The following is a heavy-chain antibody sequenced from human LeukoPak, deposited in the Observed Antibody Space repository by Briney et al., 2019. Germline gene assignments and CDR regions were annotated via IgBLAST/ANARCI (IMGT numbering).Heavy chain of an antibody. D-gene: IGHD1-26*01. V-gene: IGHV3-64D*09. CDR1: GFTFRSYT. CDR2: ISSNGGRT. Sequence: GGSLRLSCSASGFTFRSYTMHWVRQAPGKGLEYVSAISSNGGRTYYADSVKGRCIISRDNSKNTLYLQMSSLRAEDTAVYYCVKAEWERWGLDVWGQGTTVTVSS. J-gene: IGHJ6*02. CDR3: VKAEWERWGLDV.